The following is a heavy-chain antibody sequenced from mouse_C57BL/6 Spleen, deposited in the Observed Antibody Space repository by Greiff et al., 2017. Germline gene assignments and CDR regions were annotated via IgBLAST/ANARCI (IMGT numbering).Heavy chain of an antibody. V-gene: IGHV5-17*01. D-gene: IGHD2-4*01. CDR3: ARQDYGGTWFAY. Sequence: DVMLVESGGGLVKPGGSLKLSCAASGFTFSDYGMHWVRQAPEKGLEWVAYISSGSSTIYYADTVKGRFTISRDNAKNTLFLQMTSLRSEDTAMYYCARQDYGGTWFAYWGQGTLVTVSA. CDR1: GFTFSDYG. CDR2: ISSGSSTI. J-gene: IGHJ3*01.